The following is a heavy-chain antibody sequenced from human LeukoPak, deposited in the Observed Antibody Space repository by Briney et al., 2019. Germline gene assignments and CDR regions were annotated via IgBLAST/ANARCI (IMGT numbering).Heavy chain of an antibody. D-gene: IGHD5-18*01. J-gene: IGHJ3*02. CDR2: INWNGGST. Sequence: GGSLRLSCAASGFTFDDYGMSWVRQAPGKGLEWVSGINWNGGSTGYADSVKGRFTISRDNAKNSLYLQMNSLRAEDPALYYCARVGVGNSYGYGGDAFDIWGQGTMVTVSS. CDR1: GFTFDDYG. CDR3: ARVGVGNSYGYGGDAFDI. V-gene: IGHV3-20*04.